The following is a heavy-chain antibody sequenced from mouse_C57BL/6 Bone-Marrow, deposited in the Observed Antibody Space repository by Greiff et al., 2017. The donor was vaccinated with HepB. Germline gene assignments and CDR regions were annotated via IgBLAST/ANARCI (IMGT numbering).Heavy chain of an antibody. CDR2: IDPSDSET. CDR1: GYTFTSYW. D-gene: IGHD3-2*02. V-gene: IGHV1-52*01. CDR3: ARGGSSGYVMAWFDY. Sequence: VQLQQSGAELVRPGSSVKLSCKASGYTFTSYWMHWVKQRPIQGLEWIGNIDPSDSETHYNQKFKDKATLTVDKSSSTAYMQLSSLTSEDSAVYYCARGGSSGYVMAWFDYWGQGTLVTVSA. J-gene: IGHJ3*01.